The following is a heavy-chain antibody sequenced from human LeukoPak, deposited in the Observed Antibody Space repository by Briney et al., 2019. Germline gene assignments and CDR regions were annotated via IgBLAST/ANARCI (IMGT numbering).Heavy chain of an antibody. D-gene: IGHD3-22*01. J-gene: IGHJ4*02. Sequence: ASVKVSRKASGYTFTSYGISWVRQAPGQGLEWMGWISAYNGNTNYAQKLQGRVTMTTDTSTSTAYMELRSLRSDDTAVYYCARGSYYDSSDLLFDYWGQGTLVTVSS. CDR1: GYTFTSYG. CDR3: ARGSYYDSSDLLFDY. V-gene: IGHV1-18*01. CDR2: ISAYNGNT.